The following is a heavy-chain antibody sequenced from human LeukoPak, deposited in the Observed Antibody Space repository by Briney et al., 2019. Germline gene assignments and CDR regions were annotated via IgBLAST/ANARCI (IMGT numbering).Heavy chain of an antibody. Sequence: GGSLRLSCAASGFTFDDYAMHWVRQAPGKGLEWVAGVSWNSANIDYADSVKGRFTISRDNAKNSLYLQMSNLRSEDTALYYCAKDRTPSTSVGLGMDVWGQGTTVTVSS. D-gene: IGHD2/OR15-2a*01. CDR2: VSWNSANI. V-gene: IGHV3-9*01. J-gene: IGHJ6*02. CDR1: GFTFDDYA. CDR3: AKDRTPSTSVGLGMDV.